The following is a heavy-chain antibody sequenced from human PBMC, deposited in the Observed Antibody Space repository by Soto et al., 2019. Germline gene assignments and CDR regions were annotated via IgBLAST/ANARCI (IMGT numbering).Heavy chain of an antibody. CDR3: AKDIGASGHNWFDP. CDR2: INWNSGSI. CDR1: GFTFDDYA. V-gene: IGHV3-9*01. J-gene: IGHJ5*02. D-gene: IGHD1-26*01. Sequence: GGSLRLSCAAPGFTFDDYAMHWVRQAPGKGLEWVSGINWNSGSIGYADSVKGRFTISRDNAKNSLYLQMNSLRAEDTALYYCAKDIGASGHNWFDPWGQGTLVTVSS.